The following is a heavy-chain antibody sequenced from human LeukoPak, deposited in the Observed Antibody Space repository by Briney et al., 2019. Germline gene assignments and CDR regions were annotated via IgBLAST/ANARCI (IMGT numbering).Heavy chain of an antibody. V-gene: IGHV4-4*07. J-gene: IGHJ4*02. D-gene: IGHD3-22*01. CDR2: IYTSGST. CDR1: GGSISSYY. CDR3: ALRWGTTYYYDSSGYTIDY. Sequence: SETLSLTCTVSGGSISSYYWSWIRQPAGKGLEWIGRIYTSGSTNYNPSVKSRVTMSVDTSKNQFSLKLSSVTAADTAVYYCALRWGTTYYYDSSGYTIDYWGQGTLVTVSS.